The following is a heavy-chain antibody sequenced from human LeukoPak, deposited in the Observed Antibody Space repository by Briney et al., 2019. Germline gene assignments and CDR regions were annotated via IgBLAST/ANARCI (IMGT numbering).Heavy chain of an antibody. CDR2: IYYSGST. J-gene: IGHJ3*02. CDR3: ARDSGITMIVVVIRGAFDI. V-gene: IGHV4-39*07. CDR1: GGSISSSSYY. Sequence: SETLSLTCTVSGGSISSSSYYWGWIRQPPGKGLERIGSIYYSGSTYYNPSLKSRVTISVDTSKNQFSLKLSSVTAADTAVYYCARDSGITMIVVVIRGAFDIWGQGTMVTVSS. D-gene: IGHD3-22*01.